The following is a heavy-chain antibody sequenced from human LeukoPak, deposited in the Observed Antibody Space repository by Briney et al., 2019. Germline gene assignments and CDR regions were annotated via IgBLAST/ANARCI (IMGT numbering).Heavy chain of an antibody. CDR1: GFTFSSYE. V-gene: IGHV3-48*03. CDR3: ARDRDLNRFYYYYYMDV. CDR2: ISSSGSTI. Sequence: PGGSLRLSCAASGFTFSSYEMNWVRQAPGKGLEWVSYISSSGSTIYYADSVKGRFTISRDNAKNSLYLQMNSLRAEDTAVYYCARDRDLNRFYYYYYMDVWGKGTTVTVSS. D-gene: IGHD2/OR15-2a*01. J-gene: IGHJ6*03.